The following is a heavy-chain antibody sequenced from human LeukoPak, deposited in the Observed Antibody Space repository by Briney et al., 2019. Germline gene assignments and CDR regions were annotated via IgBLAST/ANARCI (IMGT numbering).Heavy chain of an antibody. CDR3: ARDRTAYDYIWGSYRHFDY. V-gene: IGHV1-69*13. CDR2: IIPIFGTA. J-gene: IGHJ4*02. Sequence: SVRVSCKASGGTFSSYAISWVRQAPGQGLEWVGGIIPIFGTANYAQKFQGRVTITADESTSTAYMELSSLRSEDTAVYYCARDRTAYDYIWGSYRHFDYWGQGTLVTVSS. D-gene: IGHD3-16*02. CDR1: GGTFSSYA.